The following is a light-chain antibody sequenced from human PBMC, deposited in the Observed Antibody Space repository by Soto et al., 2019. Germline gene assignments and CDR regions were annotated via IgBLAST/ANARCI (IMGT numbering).Light chain of an antibody. Sequence: QSALTQPASVSGSPGQSITISCTGTSGDVGGYDFVSWYQQYPGKAPTLIIFDVSNRPSGVSDRFSGSKSGDTASLTIAGLQAEDEAEYFCCSYTSSGTLVFGGGTKLTV. J-gene: IGLJ2*01. CDR3: CSYTSSGTLV. CDR1: SGDVGGYDF. CDR2: DVS. V-gene: IGLV2-14*03.